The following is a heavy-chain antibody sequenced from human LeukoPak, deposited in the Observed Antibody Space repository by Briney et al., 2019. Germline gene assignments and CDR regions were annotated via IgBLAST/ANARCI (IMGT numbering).Heavy chain of an antibody. CDR3: AKPKDNSLYCFDY. J-gene: IGHJ4*02. Sequence: GGSLRLSCAASAFTFRGYAMSWVRQAGGKGLEWVSAISGSGGSTYYADSVKGRFTISRDNSKNTLYLQMSSLRAEDTAVYYCAKPKDNSLYCFDYWGQGTLVTVSS. CDR2: ISGSGGST. V-gene: IGHV3-23*01. D-gene: IGHD1-20*01. CDR1: AFTFRGYA.